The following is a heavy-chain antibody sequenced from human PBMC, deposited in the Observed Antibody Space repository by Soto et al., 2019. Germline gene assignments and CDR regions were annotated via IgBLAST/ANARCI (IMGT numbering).Heavy chain of an antibody. J-gene: IGHJ4*02. CDR2: IYYSGST. CDR3: AREKYGSGSLSPSYYFDY. CDR1: GGSISSYY. V-gene: IGHV4-59*01. D-gene: IGHD3-10*01. Sequence: SETLSLTCTVSGGSISSYYWSWIRQPPGKGLEWIGYIYYSGSTNYNPSLKSRVTISVDTSKNQFSLKLSSVTAADTAVYYCAREKYGSGSLSPSYYFDYWGQGTLVTVSS.